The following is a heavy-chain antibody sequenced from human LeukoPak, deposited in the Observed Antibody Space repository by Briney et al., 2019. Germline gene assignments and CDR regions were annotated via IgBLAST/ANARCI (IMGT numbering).Heavy chain of an antibody. CDR2: ISAYNGNT. Sequence: ASVKVSCKASGYTLTSYGISWVRQAPGQGLEWMGWISAYNGNTNYAQNLQGRVTMTTDTSTSTAYVELRSLRSDDTAVYYCARVEGYYYDSSGYHVFDYWGQGTLVTVSS. CDR3: ARVEGYYYDSSGYHVFDY. J-gene: IGHJ4*02. V-gene: IGHV1-18*01. D-gene: IGHD3-22*01. CDR1: GYTLTSYG.